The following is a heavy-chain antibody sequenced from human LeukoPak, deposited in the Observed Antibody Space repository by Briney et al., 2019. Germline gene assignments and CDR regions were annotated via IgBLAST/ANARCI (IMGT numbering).Heavy chain of an antibody. Sequence: SGTLSLTCAVYGGSFSGYYWSWIRQPPGKGLEWIGEINHSGSTNYNPSLKSRVTISVDTSKNQFSLKLSPVTAADTAVYYCASTSVAAAGTFDYWGQGTLVTVSS. CDR2: INHSGST. CDR3: ASTSVAAAGTFDY. D-gene: IGHD6-13*01. J-gene: IGHJ4*02. CDR1: GGSFSGYY. V-gene: IGHV4-34*01.